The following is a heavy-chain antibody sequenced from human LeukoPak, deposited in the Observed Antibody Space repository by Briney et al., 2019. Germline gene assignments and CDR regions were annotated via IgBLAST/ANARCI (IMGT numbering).Heavy chain of an antibody. V-gene: IGHV4-59*01. D-gene: IGHD4-17*01. CDR1: YGSISTYY. Sequence: SETLSLTCTVSYGSISTYYWSWIRQPPGKGLECIGYIYYSGSTNYNPSLKSRVTISVDTSKNQFSLKLSSVTAADTAVYYCARGPPYGDYGSNYYYYMDVWGKGTTVTISS. CDR3: ARGPPYGDYGSNYYYYMDV. CDR2: IYYSGST. J-gene: IGHJ6*03.